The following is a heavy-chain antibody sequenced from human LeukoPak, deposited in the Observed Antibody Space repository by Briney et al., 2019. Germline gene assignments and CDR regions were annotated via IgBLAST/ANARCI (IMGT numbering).Heavy chain of an antibody. V-gene: IGHV4-34*01. CDR3: ARAKPITMVRGVTKGWFDP. J-gene: IGHJ5*02. CDR2: INHSGST. CDR1: GGSVSGHY. D-gene: IGHD3-10*01. Sequence: PSETLSLTCAVYGGSVSGHYWSWIRQPPGKGLEWIGEINHSGSTNYNPSLKSRVTISVDTSKNQFSLKLSSVTAADTAVYYCARAKPITMVRGVTKGWFDPWGQGTLVTVSS.